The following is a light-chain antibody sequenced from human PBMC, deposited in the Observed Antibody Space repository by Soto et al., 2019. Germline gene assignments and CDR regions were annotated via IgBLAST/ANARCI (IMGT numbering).Light chain of an antibody. J-gene: IGLJ1*01. CDR2: EVS. Sequence: QSALTQPPSVSGSPGQSVTISCPGTSSDVGSSNRVSWYQQSPGTAPKLMIYEVSNRPSGFSDLFSGSKSGNTASLTISGLQSEDEADYFCAAWDDRLNDYLFGTGTKVAVL. V-gene: IGLV2-18*01. CDR1: SSDVGSSNR. CDR3: AAWDDRLNDYL.